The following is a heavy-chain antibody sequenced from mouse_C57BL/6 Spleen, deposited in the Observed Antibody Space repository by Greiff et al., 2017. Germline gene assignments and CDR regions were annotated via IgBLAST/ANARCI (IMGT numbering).Heavy chain of an antibody. V-gene: IGHV1-61*01. CDR3: ARWGYDYGAY. CDR2: IYPSDSET. Sequence: QVQLQQPGAELVRPGSSVKLSCKASGYTFTSYWMDWVKQRPGQGLEWIGNIYPSDSETHYNQKFKDKDTLTVDKSSSTAYMQLSSLTSEDSAVYYCARWGYDYGAYWGQGTLVTVSA. D-gene: IGHD2-4*01. CDR1: GYTFTSYW. J-gene: IGHJ3*01.